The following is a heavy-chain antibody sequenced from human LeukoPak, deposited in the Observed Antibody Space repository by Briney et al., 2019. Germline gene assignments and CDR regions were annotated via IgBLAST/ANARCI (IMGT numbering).Heavy chain of an antibody. CDR2: IRYDGSNK. V-gene: IGHV3-30*02. Sequence: GGSLRLSCAASGFTFSNYRMHWVRQAPGKGLEWVAFIRYDGSNKYYADSVKGRIIISRDNSKNTLYLQMNSLRTEDTVVYYCNFDSSGVGAFDIWGQGTMVTVSS. J-gene: IGHJ3*02. CDR1: GFTFSNYR. D-gene: IGHD3-22*01. CDR3: NFDSSGVGAFDI.